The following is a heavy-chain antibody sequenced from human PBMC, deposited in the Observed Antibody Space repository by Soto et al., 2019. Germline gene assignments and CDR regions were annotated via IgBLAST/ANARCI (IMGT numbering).Heavy chain of an antibody. D-gene: IGHD3-10*01. Sequence: GGSLRLSCSASGVIFSNYAMFWVRQAPGKGLEWVSTIYAGGGTTHYADSVKGRFTISRDNSRNTLYLQMNSLRAEDTAVYFCAKDLIRGDGYVDFDYWGQGTLVTVSS. J-gene: IGHJ4*02. CDR1: GVIFSNYA. CDR2: IYAGGGTT. CDR3: AKDLIRGDGYVDFDY. V-gene: IGHV3-23*01.